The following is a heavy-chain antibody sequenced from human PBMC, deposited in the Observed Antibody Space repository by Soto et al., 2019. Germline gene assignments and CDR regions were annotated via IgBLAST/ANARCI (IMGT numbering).Heavy chain of an antibody. D-gene: IGHD5-18*01. CDR2: IIPILGIA. CDR3: ARDGTPEYSYSPFDP. CDR1: GGTFSSYT. Sequence: QVQLVQSGAEVKKPGSSVKVSCKASGGTFSSYTISWVRQAPGQGLEWMGRIIPILGIANYAQKFQGRVTISADKSTSTAYMELSSLRSEDTAVYYCARDGTPEYSYSPFDPWGQGTLVTVSS. J-gene: IGHJ5*02. V-gene: IGHV1-69*08.